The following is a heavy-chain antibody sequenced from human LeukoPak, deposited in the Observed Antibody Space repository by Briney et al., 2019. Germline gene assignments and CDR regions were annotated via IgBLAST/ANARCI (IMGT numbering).Heavy chain of an antibody. J-gene: IGHJ4*02. CDR2: ILYSGST. D-gene: IGHD3-10*01. Sequence: SETLSLTCPVSGGSISSRSHYWGWIRQPPGRGLEWIGSILYSGSTYYNLSLKSRVTISVDTSKNQFSLKLSSVTAADTAVYYCARGEEHGSGTVHFDYWGQGTLVTVSS. V-gene: IGHV4-39*01. CDR3: ARGEEHGSGTVHFDY. CDR1: GGSISSRSHY.